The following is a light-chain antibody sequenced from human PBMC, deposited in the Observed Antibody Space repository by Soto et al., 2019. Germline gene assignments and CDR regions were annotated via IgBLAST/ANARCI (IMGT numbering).Light chain of an antibody. J-gene: IGKJ1*01. CDR1: QNISNNY. CDR3: QQYGSSPRT. CDR2: GAS. Sequence: EIVLTQSPDTLSLSPGERATLSCRASQNISNNYLTWYQQKPGQAPRLLIYGASSRATGIPDRFSGSGSGTDFTLTISRLDPEDFAVFYCQQYGSSPRTFGQGTKVEIK. V-gene: IGKV3-20*01.